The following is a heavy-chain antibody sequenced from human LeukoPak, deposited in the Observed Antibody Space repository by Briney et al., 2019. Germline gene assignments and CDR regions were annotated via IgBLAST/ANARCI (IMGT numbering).Heavy chain of an antibody. Sequence: ASVKVSCKASGGTFSSYAISWVRQAPGQGLEWMGGIIPIFGTANYAQKFQGRVTITTDESTSTAYMELSSLRSEDTAVYYCARQPYCSSTSCYLYFDYWGQGTLVTVSS. CDR3: ARQPYCSSTSCYLYFDY. J-gene: IGHJ4*02. CDR1: GGTFSSYA. V-gene: IGHV1-69*05. CDR2: IIPIFGTA. D-gene: IGHD2-2*01.